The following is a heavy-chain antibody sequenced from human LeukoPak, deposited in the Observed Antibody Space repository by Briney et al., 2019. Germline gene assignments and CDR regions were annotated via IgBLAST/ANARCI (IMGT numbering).Heavy chain of an antibody. CDR1: GGSISSSSYY. Sequence: SETLSLTCTVSGGSISSSSYYWSWIRQPAGKGLEWIGRIYTSGSTNYNPSLKSRVTISVDTSKNQFSLKLSSVTAADTAVYYCARDIAVAATDYYYYMDVWGKGTTVTVSS. D-gene: IGHD6-19*01. CDR3: ARDIAVAATDYYYYMDV. CDR2: IYTSGST. V-gene: IGHV4-61*02. J-gene: IGHJ6*03.